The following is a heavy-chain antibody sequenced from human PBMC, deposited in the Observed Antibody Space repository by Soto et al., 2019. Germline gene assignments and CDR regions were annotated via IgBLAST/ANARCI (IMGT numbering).Heavy chain of an antibody. J-gene: IGHJ6*02. Sequence: QVQLVQSGAEVKKPGSSVKVSCKASGGTFSSYAISWVRQAPGQGLEWMGGIIPIFGTANYAQKFQVRVTITADESRGTAYMELSILRSEDRAVYYSARTTVTTFGMDVWGQGTTVTVSS. CDR1: GGTFSSYA. CDR2: IIPIFGTA. CDR3: ARTTVTTFGMDV. V-gene: IGHV1-69*12. D-gene: IGHD4-17*01.